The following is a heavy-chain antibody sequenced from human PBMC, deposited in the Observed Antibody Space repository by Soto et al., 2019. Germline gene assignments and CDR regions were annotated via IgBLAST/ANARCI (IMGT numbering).Heavy chain of an antibody. J-gene: IGHJ4*02. D-gene: IGHD4-17*01. CDR2: IHYSGRT. V-gene: IGHV4-39*01. CDR3: AGSLEYGDYTRGDY. CDR1: GGSIGSSNYY. Sequence: SETLSLTCTVSGGSIGSSNYYWGWIRQPPGKGLEWIGSIHYSGRTYYNPSLKSRVTISVDTSKNQFSLKLSSVTAADTAVYYCAGSLEYGDYTRGDYWGQGTLVTVSS.